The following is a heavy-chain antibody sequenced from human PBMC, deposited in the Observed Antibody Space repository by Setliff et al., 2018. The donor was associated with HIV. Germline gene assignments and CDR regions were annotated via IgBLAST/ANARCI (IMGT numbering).Heavy chain of an antibody. Sequence: GSLRLSCAASGFTFSSYTMNWVRQAPGKGLEWVSSISSSSYYIYYADSVKGRFTISRDNAKNPLFLQMHSLRAEDTAVYYCAKDPRAAVATICDYWGQGTLVTVS. D-gene: IGHD5-12*01. V-gene: IGHV3-21*04. J-gene: IGHJ4*02. CDR2: ISSSSYYI. CDR3: AKDPRAAVATICDY. CDR1: GFTFSSYT.